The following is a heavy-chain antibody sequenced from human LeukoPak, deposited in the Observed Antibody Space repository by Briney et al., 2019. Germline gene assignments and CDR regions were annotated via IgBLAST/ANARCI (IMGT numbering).Heavy chain of an antibody. CDR3: ARSDYYGSGSYPWDWFDP. J-gene: IGHJ5*02. Sequence: GESLKISCKGSGYRFTSYWIGWVRQMPGKGLEWMGIIYPGDSDTRYSPSFQGQVTISADKSISTAYLQWSSLKASDTAMYYCARSDYYGSGSYPWDWFDPWGQGTLVTVSS. D-gene: IGHD3-10*01. CDR2: IYPGDSDT. V-gene: IGHV5-51*01. CDR1: GYRFTSYW.